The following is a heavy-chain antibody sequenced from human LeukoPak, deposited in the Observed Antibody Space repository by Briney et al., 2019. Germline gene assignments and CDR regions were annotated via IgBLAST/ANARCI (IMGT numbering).Heavy chain of an antibody. V-gene: IGHV4-38-2*02. CDR2: FYRSGTT. CDR1: DYSVSSDYY. CDR3: ARGAGMDGSGSQPLDY. J-gene: IGHJ4*02. D-gene: IGHD3-10*01. Sequence: SETLSLTCTVSDYSVSSDYYWGWIRQPPGKGLEWIGSFYRSGTTYYNPSLKSRVTISVDTSTNQLSLKLATVTAAATSVCSFARGAGMDGSGSQPLDYWGQGNRVIVSS.